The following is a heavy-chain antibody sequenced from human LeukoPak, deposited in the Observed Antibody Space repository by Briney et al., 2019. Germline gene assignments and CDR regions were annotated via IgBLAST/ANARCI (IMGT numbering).Heavy chain of an antibody. J-gene: IGHJ4*02. CDR1: GFTFSSSA. D-gene: IGHD5-24*01. V-gene: IGHV3-23*01. Sequence: GGSLRLSCAASGFTFSSSAMSWVRQAPGKGLEWVSTISASGAGSFHADSVKGRFTIPRDNSNNTLYQQMSSLRADDTALYYCVKTGTGDGYSIHFDHWGQGALVTVSS. CDR2: ISASGAGS. CDR3: VKTGTGDGYSIHFDH.